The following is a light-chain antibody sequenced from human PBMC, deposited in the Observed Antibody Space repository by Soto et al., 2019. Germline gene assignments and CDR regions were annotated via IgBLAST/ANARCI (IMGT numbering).Light chain of an antibody. CDR2: QDS. CDR1: KLGDKY. Sequence: SYELTQPPSVSVSPGQTASITCSGDKLGDKYACWYQQKPGQSPLLVIYQDSKRPSGIPERFSGSNSGNTATLTISGTQAMDEADYYCQAWDSSWVFGGGTKLTVL. J-gene: IGLJ2*01. CDR3: QAWDSSWV. V-gene: IGLV3-1*01.